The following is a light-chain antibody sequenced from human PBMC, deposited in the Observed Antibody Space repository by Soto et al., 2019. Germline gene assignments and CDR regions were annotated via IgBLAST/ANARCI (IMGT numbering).Light chain of an antibody. CDR3: QPRGDCPPGAT. CDR2: SAS. Sequence: EIVLTQSRATLALSPGERATLSCRASQSVGNYLAWYKRRPGQAPRLLIYSASNRATGIRARFSGSGSGTDFTLTLSSLAPEDCAVYYCQPRGDCPPGATFGQGTRLEIK. J-gene: IGKJ5*01. V-gene: IGKV3-11*01. CDR1: QSVGNY.